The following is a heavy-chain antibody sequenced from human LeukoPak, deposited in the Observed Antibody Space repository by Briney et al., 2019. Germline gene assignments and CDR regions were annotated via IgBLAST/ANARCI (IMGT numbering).Heavy chain of an antibody. V-gene: IGHV4-34*01. D-gene: IGHD2/OR15-2a*01. J-gene: IGHJ5*02. CDR3: ARDFLTAANWFDP. Sequence: SETLSLTCAVYGGSFSGYYWSWIGQPPGKGVEWIGSIYHSGSTYYNPSLKSRVTISVDTSKNQFSLKLSSVTAADTAVYFCARDFLTAANWFDPWGQGTLVTVSS. CDR1: GGSFSGYY. CDR2: IYHSGST.